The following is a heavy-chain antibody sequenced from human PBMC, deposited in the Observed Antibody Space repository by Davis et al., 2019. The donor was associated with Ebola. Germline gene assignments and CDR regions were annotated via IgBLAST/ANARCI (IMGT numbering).Heavy chain of an antibody. V-gene: IGHV4-59*01. CDR2: IYYSGST. CDR3: AREGCSSTSCYGGNWFDP. J-gene: IGHJ5*02. CDR1: GGSISSYY. D-gene: IGHD2-2*01. Sequence: MPSETLSLTCTVSGGSISSYYWSWIRQPPGKGLEWIGYIYYSGSTNYNPSLKSRVTISVDKSKNQFSLKLSSVTAADTAVYYCAREGCSSTSCYGGNWFDPWGQGTLVTVSS.